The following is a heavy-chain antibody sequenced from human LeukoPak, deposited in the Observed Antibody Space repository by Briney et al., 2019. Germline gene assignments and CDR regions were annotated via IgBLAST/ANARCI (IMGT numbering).Heavy chain of an antibody. CDR3: ATDQDYDFWSGRFQGAFDI. Sequence: ASVKVSCKVSGYTLTELSMHWVRQAPGKGLEWMGGFDPEDGETIYAQKFQGRVTMTEDTSTDTAYMELSRLRSEDTAVYYCATDQDYDFWSGRFQGAFDIWGQGTMVTVSS. J-gene: IGHJ3*02. V-gene: IGHV1-24*01. CDR1: GYTLTELS. CDR2: FDPEDGET. D-gene: IGHD3-3*01.